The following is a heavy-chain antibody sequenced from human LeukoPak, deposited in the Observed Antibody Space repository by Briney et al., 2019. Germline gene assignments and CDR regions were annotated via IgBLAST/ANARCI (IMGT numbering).Heavy chain of an antibody. J-gene: IGHJ4*02. CDR1: GGSITSYY. V-gene: IGHV4-59*01. CDR3: ARVIEGYFDY. CDR2: IYYSGST. D-gene: IGHD5-24*01. Sequence: SETLSLTCTVSGGSITSYYLNCIRQSPGKGLEWIGYIYYSGSTSYNPSVKSRVTISVDTSKNQFSLKLSSVTAADTAVYYCARVIEGYFDYWGQGTLVTVSS.